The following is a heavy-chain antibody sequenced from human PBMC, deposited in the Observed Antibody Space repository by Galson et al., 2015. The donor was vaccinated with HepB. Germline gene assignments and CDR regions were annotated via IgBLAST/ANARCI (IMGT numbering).Heavy chain of an antibody. CDR1: GFTFSSYG. CDR2: ISYDGSNK. CDR3: AKDLGRTVNSFDY. J-gene: IGHJ4*02. D-gene: IGHD4-11*01. Sequence: SLRLSCAASGFTFSSYGMHWVRQAPGKGLEWVAVISYDGSNKYYADSVKGRFTISRDISKNTLYLQMNSLRAEDTAVYYCAKDLGRTVNSFDYWGQGTLVTVSS. V-gene: IGHV3-30*18.